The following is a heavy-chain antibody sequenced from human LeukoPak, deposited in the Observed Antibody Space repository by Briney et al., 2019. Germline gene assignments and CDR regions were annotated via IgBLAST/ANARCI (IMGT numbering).Heavy chain of an antibody. V-gene: IGHV4-38-2*02. J-gene: IGHJ4*02. CDR3: ARDNIAAAGTGFDY. Sequence: NPSETLSLTCTVSGYSISSGYYWGWIRQPPGKGLEWIGSIYHSGSTYYNPSLKSRVTISVDTSKNQFSLKLSSVTAADTAVYYCARDNIAAAGTGFDYWGQGTLVTVSS. CDR2: IYHSGST. D-gene: IGHD6-13*01. CDR1: GYSISSGYY.